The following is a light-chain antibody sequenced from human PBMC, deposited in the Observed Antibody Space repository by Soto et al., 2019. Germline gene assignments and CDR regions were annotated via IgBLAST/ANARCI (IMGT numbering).Light chain of an antibody. V-gene: IGKV3-15*01. J-gene: IGKJ3*01. CDR1: QSVSSN. CDR2: GAS. Sequence: EIVMTQSPATLSVSPGERATLSCRASQSVSSNLAWYQQKPGQAPRLLLYGASTRATGIPARFSGSGSGTEFTLTISSLQSGDFAVYYCQQCNNWPLTFGPGTKVDIK. CDR3: QQCNNWPLT.